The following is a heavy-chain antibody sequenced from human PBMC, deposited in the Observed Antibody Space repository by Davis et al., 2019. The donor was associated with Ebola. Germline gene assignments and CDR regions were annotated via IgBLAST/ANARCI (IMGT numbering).Heavy chain of an antibody. V-gene: IGHV3-53*01. CDR3: AKDTPNIWFDV. CDR2: IYSAGST. Sequence: GGSLRLSCAAFGFSVSESYMTWVRQAPGKGLEWVSNIYSAGSTYYADSVKGRFTISRDNSKATLYLQMNSLRVEDTAIYYCAKDTPNIWFDVWGQGTMVAVSS. J-gene: IGHJ3*01. CDR1: GFSVSESY. D-gene: IGHD2-15*01.